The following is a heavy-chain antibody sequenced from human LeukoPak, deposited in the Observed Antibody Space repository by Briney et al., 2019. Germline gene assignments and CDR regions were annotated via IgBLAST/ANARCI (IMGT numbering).Heavy chain of an antibody. CDR3: ARRAGAYSHPYDY. D-gene: IGHD4/OR15-4a*01. Sequence: SETLSLTCTVSGGSISSYYWSWIRQPPGKGLEWIGYIYYSGSTNYNPSLKSRVTISVDKSKNQFSLKLNSVTAADTAVYYCARRAGAYSHPYDYWGQGTLVTVSS. CDR1: GGSISSYY. J-gene: IGHJ4*02. V-gene: IGHV4-59*12. CDR2: IYYSGST.